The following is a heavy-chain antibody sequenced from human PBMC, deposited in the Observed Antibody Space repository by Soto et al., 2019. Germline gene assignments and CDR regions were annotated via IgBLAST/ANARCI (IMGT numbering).Heavy chain of an antibody. CDR2: ISGSGGST. CDR3: AKDLGYCSGGSCGGNWFDP. CDR1: GFTFSSYA. Sequence: EVQLLESGGGLVQPGGSLRLSCAASGFTFSSYAMSWVRQAPGKGLEWVSAISGSGGSTYYADSVKGRFTISRDNSKNTLYLQMKSLRAEDTAVYYCAKDLGYCSGGSCGGNWFDPWGQGTLVTVSS. J-gene: IGHJ5*02. D-gene: IGHD2-15*01. V-gene: IGHV3-23*01.